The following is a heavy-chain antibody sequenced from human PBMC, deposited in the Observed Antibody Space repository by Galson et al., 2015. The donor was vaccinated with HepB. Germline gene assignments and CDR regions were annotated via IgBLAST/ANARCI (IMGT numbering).Heavy chain of an antibody. CDR3: VKTTYYDISHGMDV. J-gene: IGHJ6*02. Sequence: SLRLSCAASGFTVSSNYMSWVRQAPGKGLEWVSVIYSDGKTFYADSVKGRVTISRDNSKNTLYLQMNGLRGEDTAVYYCVKTTYYDISHGMDVWGQGTTVTVSS. V-gene: IGHV3-66*01. CDR1: GFTVSSNY. CDR2: IYSDGKT. D-gene: IGHD3-9*01.